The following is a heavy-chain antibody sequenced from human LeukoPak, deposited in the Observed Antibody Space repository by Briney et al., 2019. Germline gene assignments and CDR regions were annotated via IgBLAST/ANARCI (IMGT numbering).Heavy chain of an antibody. V-gene: IGHV3-7*01. CDR2: IKQDGSET. D-gene: IGHD2-2*01. Sequence: GGSLRLSCAASGFTFSSYWMSWVRQAPGKGLEWVANIKQDGSETHYVDSVKGRSTISRDNAKNSLYLQMNSLRAEDTAVYYCAHLRSTRLSDYWGQGTLVTVSS. J-gene: IGHJ4*02. CDR3: AHLRSTRLSDY. CDR1: GFTFSSYW.